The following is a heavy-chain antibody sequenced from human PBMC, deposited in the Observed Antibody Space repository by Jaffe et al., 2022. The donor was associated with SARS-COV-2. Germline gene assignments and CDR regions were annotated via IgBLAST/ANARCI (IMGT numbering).Heavy chain of an antibody. D-gene: IGHD2-21*01. CDR2: IYHSGST. CDR3: ASVLRFQVGAFDI. CDR1: GYSISSGYY. J-gene: IGHJ3*02. Sequence: QVQLQESGPGLVKPSETLSLTCTVSGYSISSGYYWGWIRQPPGKGLEWIGSIYHSGSTYYNPSLKSRVTISVDTSKNQFSLKLSSVTAADTAVYYCASVLRFQVGAFDIWGQGTMVTVSS. V-gene: IGHV4-38-2*02.